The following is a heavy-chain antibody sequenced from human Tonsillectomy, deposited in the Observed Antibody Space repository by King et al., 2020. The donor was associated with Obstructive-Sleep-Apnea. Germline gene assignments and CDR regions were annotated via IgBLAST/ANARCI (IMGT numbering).Heavy chain of an antibody. V-gene: IGHV4-61*01. J-gene: IGHJ4*02. CDR3: ASDSSGYPFDY. Sequence: QLQESGPGLVKPSETLSLTCTVSGGSVSSGSYYWSWIRQPPGKGLEWIGYIYYSGSTNYNPSLKSRVTISVDTSKNQFSLKLSSVTAADTAVYYCASDSSGYPFDYWGQGTLVTVSS. D-gene: IGHD3-22*01. CDR2: IYYSGST. CDR1: GGSVSSGSYY.